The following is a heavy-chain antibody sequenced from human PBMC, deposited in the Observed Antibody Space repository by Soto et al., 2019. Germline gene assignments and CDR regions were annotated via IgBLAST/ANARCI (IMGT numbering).Heavy chain of an antibody. Sequence: GGSLRLSCAASGFTFSSYSMNWVRQAPGKGLEWVSSISSSSSYIYYADSVKGRFTISRDNAKNSLYLQMNSLRAEDTAVYYCARDLCSGGSCDWFDPWGQGTLVTVSS. D-gene: IGHD2-15*01. CDR2: ISSSSSYI. J-gene: IGHJ5*02. CDR3: ARDLCSGGSCDWFDP. CDR1: GFTFSSYS. V-gene: IGHV3-21*01.